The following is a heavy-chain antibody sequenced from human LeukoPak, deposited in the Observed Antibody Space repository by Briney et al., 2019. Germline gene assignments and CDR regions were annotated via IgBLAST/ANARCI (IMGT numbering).Heavy chain of an antibody. CDR2: INHSGST. Sequence: SETLSLTCAVYGGSFSGYYWSWIRQRPGKGLEWIGEINHSGSTNYNPSLKSRVTISVDTSKNQFSLKLRSVTAADTAIYYCARLDHSLWITDYWGHGTLVTVSS. J-gene: IGHJ4*01. D-gene: IGHD2-2*03. CDR3: ARLDHSLWITDY. CDR1: GGSFSGYY. V-gene: IGHV4-34*01.